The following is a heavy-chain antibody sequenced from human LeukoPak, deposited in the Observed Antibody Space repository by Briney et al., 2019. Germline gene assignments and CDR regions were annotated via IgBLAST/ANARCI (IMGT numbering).Heavy chain of an antibody. V-gene: IGHV3-15*01. CDR2: IKSKTDGGTT. D-gene: IGHD3-16*01. J-gene: IGHJ6*03. CDR3: TTGPTLGGQIKYYYYMDV. CDR1: GFTFSNAW. Sequence: GGSLRLSCAASGFTFSNAWMSWVRQAPGKGLEWVGRIKSKTDGGTTDYAAPVKGRFTISRDDSKNTLYLQMNSLKTEDTAVYYCTTGPTLGGQIKYYYYMDVWGKGTTVTVSS.